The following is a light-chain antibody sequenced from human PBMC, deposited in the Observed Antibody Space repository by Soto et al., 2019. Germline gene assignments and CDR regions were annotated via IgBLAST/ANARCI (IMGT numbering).Light chain of an antibody. J-gene: IGLJ2*01. CDR2: DVS. CDR3: SSYTTRSTLV. CDR1: SRDVGAYHY. V-gene: IGLV2-14*01. Sequence: QSALTQPASVSASPGQSITISCTGTSRDVGAYHYVSWFQQHPGKAPQLMIYDVSHRPSGVSDRFSGSKSGNTASLTISGLQTEDEADYYCSSYTTRSTLVFGGGTKVTVL.